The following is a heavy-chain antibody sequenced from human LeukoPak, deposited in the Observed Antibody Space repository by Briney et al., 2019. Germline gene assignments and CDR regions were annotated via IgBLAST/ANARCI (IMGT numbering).Heavy chain of an antibody. CDR2: INPNSGGT. V-gene: IGHV1-2*06. CDR1: GYTFTGYY. J-gene: IGHJ4*02. CDR3: ARDVAYCGGDCYSDY. Sequence: ASVKVSCKASGYTFTGYYMHWVRQAPGQGLEWMGRINPNSGGTNYAQKFQGRVTMTRDTSISTAYMEPSRLRSDDTAVYYCARDVAYCGGDCYSDYWGQGTLVTVSS. D-gene: IGHD2-21*02.